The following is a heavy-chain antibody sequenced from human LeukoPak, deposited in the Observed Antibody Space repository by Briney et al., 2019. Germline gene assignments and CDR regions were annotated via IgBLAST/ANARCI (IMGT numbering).Heavy chain of an antibody. D-gene: IGHD7-27*01. CDR3: ARGPPYAPGVLDV. CDR2: IYNSGST. V-gene: IGHV4-61*02. J-gene: IGHJ6*04. CDR1: GDFTSSGFYY. Sequence: SETLSLPCAVSGDFTSSGFYYWSWIRQPAGEGLGWVGRIYNSGSTNYNPSLKSRVTISADTSTNQSSLKLSSVTAADTAVYYCARGPPYAPGVLDVWGKGTTVTISS.